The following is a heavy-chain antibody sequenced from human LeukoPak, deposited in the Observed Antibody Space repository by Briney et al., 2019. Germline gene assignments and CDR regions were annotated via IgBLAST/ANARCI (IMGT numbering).Heavy chain of an antibody. CDR1: GGTFSSYA. J-gene: IGHJ3*02. Sequence: ASVKVSCKASGGTFSSYAISWVRQAPGQGLEVMGRIIPILGIANYAQKLQGRVTITADKPTSTAYMELSSLRSEDTAVYYCARCQQLDSACDAFDIWGQGTMVTVSS. D-gene: IGHD6-6*01. V-gene: IGHV1-69*04. CDR2: IIPILGIA. CDR3: ARCQQLDSACDAFDI.